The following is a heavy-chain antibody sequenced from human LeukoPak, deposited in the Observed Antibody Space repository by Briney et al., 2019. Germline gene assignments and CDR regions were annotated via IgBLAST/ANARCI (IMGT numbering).Heavy chain of an antibody. V-gene: IGHV4-59*08. D-gene: IGHD3-9*01. J-gene: IGHJ6*02. CDR2: ISYSGTP. CDR3: ARQRTAPPIYEYYGMDV. Sequence: SETLSLTCTVSIGPINSYYWSWIRQPPGKGLEWIGYISYSGTPTYNPSLRSRVTISLDTSKTQFSLRLSSVTAADTAVYYCARQRTAPPIYEYYGMDVWGQGTTVTVSS. CDR1: IGPINSYY.